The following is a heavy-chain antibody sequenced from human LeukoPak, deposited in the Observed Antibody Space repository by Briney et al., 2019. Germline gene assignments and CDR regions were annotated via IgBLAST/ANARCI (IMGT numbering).Heavy chain of an antibody. Sequence: PGRSLRLSCAASGFTFSSYAMHWVRQAPGKGLEWVAVISYDGSNKYYADSVKGRFTISRDNSKNTLYLQMNSLRAEDTAVYYCARDRHTYYYDSSGYWEYAFDIWGQGTVVTVSS. D-gene: IGHD3-22*01. J-gene: IGHJ3*02. V-gene: IGHV3-30*04. CDR3: ARDRHTYYYDSSGYWEYAFDI. CDR1: GFTFSSYA. CDR2: ISYDGSNK.